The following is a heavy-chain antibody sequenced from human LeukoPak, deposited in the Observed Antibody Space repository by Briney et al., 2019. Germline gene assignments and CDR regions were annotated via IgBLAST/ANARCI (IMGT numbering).Heavy chain of an antibody. CDR2: ISGSGGST. Sequence: PGGSLRLSCAASGFTFSSYAMSWVRQAPGKGLEWVSAISGSGGSTYYADSVKGRFTISRDNSKNTQYLQMNSLRAEDTAVYYCATDIVVVPAASQDAFDIWGQGTMVTVSS. D-gene: IGHD2-2*01. V-gene: IGHV3-23*01. CDR3: ATDIVVVPAASQDAFDI. J-gene: IGHJ3*02. CDR1: GFTFSSYA.